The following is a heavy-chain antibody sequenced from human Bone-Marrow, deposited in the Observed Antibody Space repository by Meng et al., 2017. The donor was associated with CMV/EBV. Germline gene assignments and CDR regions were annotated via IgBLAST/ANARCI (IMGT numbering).Heavy chain of an antibody. CDR1: GVPFSSYG. D-gene: IGHD2-15*01. J-gene: IGHJ4*02. CDR3: AKVAGRVY. CDR2: IRYDGSNK. V-gene: IGHV3-30*02. Sequence: PVGGRGGAVAQPGGPLSPSWAASGVPFSSYGMHWARQAPGKGLEWVAFIRYDGSNKYYADSVKGRFTISRDNSKNTLYLQMNSLRAEDMAVYYCAKVAGRVYWGQGTLVTVSS.